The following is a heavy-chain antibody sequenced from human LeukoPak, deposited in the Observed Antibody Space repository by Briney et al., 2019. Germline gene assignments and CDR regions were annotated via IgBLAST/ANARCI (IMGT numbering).Heavy chain of an antibody. D-gene: IGHD2/OR15-2a*01. CDR1: GDSISSGDYY. CDR3: ARLPLIPTTDFDY. Sequence: SETLSLTCTVSGDSISSGDYYWSWIRQPAGKGLEWIGSIYYSGSTYYNPSLKSRVTISVDTSKNQFSLKLSSVTAADTAVYYCARLPLIPTTDFDYWGQGTLVTVSS. J-gene: IGHJ4*02. V-gene: IGHV4-39*01. CDR2: IYYSGST.